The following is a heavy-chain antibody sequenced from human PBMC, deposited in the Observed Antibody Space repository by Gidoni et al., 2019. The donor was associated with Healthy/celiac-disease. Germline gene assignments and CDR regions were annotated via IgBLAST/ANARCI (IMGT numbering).Heavy chain of an antibody. CDR2: IYYSGST. CDR3: ARNDRSATPT. V-gene: IGHV4-39*01. CDR1: GGSISSSSYY. Sequence: QLQLQESGPGLVKPSETLYLTCTVSGGSISSSSYYWGWIRQPPGKGLEWIGSIYYSGSTYYNPSLKSRVTISVYTSKNQFSLKLSSVTAADTAVYYCARNDRSATPTWGQGTLVTVSS. J-gene: IGHJ5*02. D-gene: IGHD2-15*01.